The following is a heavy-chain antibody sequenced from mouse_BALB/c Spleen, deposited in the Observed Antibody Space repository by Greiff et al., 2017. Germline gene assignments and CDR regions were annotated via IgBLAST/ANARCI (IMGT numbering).Heavy chain of an antibody. CDR2: IYPGDGDT. Sequence: VQLQQSGAELVRPGSSVKISCKASGYAFSSYWMNWVKQRPGQGLEWIGQIYPGDGDTNYNGKFKGKATLTADKSSSTAYMQLSSLTSEDSAVYFCARFMITNYAMDYWGQGTSVTVSS. J-gene: IGHJ4*01. V-gene: IGHV1-80*01. CDR3: ARFMITNYAMDY. CDR1: GYAFSSYW. D-gene: IGHD2-4*01.